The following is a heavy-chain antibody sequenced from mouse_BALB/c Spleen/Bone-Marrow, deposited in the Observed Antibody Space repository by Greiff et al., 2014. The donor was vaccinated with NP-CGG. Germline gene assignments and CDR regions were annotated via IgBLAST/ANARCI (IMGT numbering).Heavy chain of an antibody. CDR2: INPYNDYT. Sequence: DVQLVESGAELVRPGASVKTSCKAFGYTFTNHHINWVKQRPGQGLDWIGYINPYNDYTNYNQKFKGKATLTVDKSSSTAYMELSSLTSEDSAVYYCARLKKIGVRDSMDYWGQGTSVTVSS. CDR3: ARLKKIGVRDSMDY. D-gene: IGHD2-14*01. CDR1: GYTFTNHH. J-gene: IGHJ4*01. V-gene: IGHV1S45*01.